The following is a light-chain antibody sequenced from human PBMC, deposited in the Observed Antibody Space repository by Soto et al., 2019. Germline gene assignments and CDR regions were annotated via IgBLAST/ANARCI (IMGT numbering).Light chain of an antibody. CDR1: QSVSSSY. CDR3: QQSRSSPPFT. V-gene: IGKV3-20*01. CDR2: GAS. J-gene: IGKJ3*01. Sequence: EIGWTQSPRTRAVSGGGVATGGCSISQSVSSSYLAWYQQKPGQAPRLLIYGASSRATGIPDRFSGSGSGTTSNLTIRRPQHADFAAYPCQQSRSSPPFTFGPGTKVDIK.